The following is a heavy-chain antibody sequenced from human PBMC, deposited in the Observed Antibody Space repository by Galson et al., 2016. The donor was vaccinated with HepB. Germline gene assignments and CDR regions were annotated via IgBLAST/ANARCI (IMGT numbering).Heavy chain of an antibody. V-gene: IGHV1-8*02. Sequence: SVKVSCKAPGYTFTNFHINWIRQGPGQGLEWMGWMNPKSGNTAFAQRFQGRLTMTTDTPTSTAYMELSGLTSDDTAIYYCARGLRQWLAQLDYWGQGSLVTVSS. CDR1: GYTFTNFH. CDR3: ARGLRQWLAQLDY. CDR2: MNPKSGNT. D-gene: IGHD6-19*01. J-gene: IGHJ4*02.